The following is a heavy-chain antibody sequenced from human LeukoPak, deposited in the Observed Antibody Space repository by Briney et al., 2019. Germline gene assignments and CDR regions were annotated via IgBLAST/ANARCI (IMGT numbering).Heavy chain of an antibody. CDR2: ISYDGSNK. CDR1: GYTLTGYY. V-gene: IGHV3-30*18. D-gene: IGHD6-19*01. J-gene: IGHJ4*02. Sequence: SCKASGYTLTGYYMHWVRQAPGKGLEWVAVISYDGSNKYYADSVKGRFTISRDNSKNTLYLQMNSLRAEDTAVYYCAKVRVVAVAGTGLSSWGQGTLVTVSS. CDR3: AKVRVVAVAGTGLSS.